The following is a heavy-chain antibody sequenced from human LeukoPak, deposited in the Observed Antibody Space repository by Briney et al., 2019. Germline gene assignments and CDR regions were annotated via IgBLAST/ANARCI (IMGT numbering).Heavy chain of an antibody. J-gene: IGHJ6*03. Sequence: GGSLRLSCAASGFTFSSYSMNWVRLAPGKGLEWVSYISSSSSTIYYADSVKGRFTISRDNAKNSLYLQMNSLRAEDTAVYYCARVAGSGSQLRYYYYYYMDVWGKGTTVTISS. CDR1: GFTFSSYS. CDR3: ARVAGSGSQLRYYYYYYMDV. V-gene: IGHV3-48*01. CDR2: ISSSSSTI. D-gene: IGHD3-10*01.